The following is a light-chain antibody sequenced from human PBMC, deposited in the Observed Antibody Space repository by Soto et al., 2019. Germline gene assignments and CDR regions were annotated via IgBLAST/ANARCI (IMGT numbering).Light chain of an antibody. Sequence: QSVLTQPASVSGSPGQSITISCTGTSSDVGGSNSVSWYQHHPDKAPKLIIYEVDYRPSGISNRFSGSKSGNTASLTISGLQAEDEGDFYCSSYTSAYIVIFGGGTKLTVL. CDR3: SSYTSAYIVI. CDR2: EVD. J-gene: IGLJ2*01. V-gene: IGLV2-14*01. CDR1: SSDVGGSNS.